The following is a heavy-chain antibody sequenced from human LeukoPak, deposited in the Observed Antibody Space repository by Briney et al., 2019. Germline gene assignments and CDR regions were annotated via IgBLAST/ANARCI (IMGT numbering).Heavy chain of an antibody. CDR3: ASARMPQDTLQWLVY. D-gene: IGHD6-19*01. V-gene: IGHV3-30*19. CDR2: ISYDGSNK. CDR1: GFSFSDSG. Sequence: GGSLRLSCAASGFSFSDSGIHWVRQAPGKGLEWVAVISYDGSNKYYADSVKGRFTISRDNSKNTLYLQMNSLRAGDTAVYYCASARMPQDTLQWLVYWGQGTLVTVSS. J-gene: IGHJ4*02.